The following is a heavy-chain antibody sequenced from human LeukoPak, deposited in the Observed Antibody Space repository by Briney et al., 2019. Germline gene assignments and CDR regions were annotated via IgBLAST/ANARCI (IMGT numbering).Heavy chain of an antibody. D-gene: IGHD2-8*01. Sequence: SETLSLTCTVSGGSISSNGYYWGWIRQPPGKGLEWIGSFYYTGSTFYSPSLKSRVTISVDTSKNQFSLKLSSVTAADTAIYYCAKSNGFAAIDSWAHGIMVTVSS. CDR1: GGSISSNGYY. CDR3: AKSNGFAAIDS. J-gene: IGHJ5*01. V-gene: IGHV4-39*07. CDR2: FYYTGST.